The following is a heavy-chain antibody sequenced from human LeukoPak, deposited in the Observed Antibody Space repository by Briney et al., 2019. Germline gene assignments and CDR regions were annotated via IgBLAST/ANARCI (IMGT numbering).Heavy chain of an antibody. D-gene: IGHD3-22*01. CDR3: ARAGWATYYYDSGGYYSAQPSLNY. CDR1: GYTFTGYY. Sequence: ASVKVSCKASGYTFTGYYMHWVRQAPGQGLEWMGWINPNSGGTNYAQKFQGRVTMTGDTSISTAYMELSRLRSDDTAVYYCARAGWATYYYDSGGYYSAQPSLNYWGQGTLVTVSS. CDR2: INPNSGGT. V-gene: IGHV1-2*02. J-gene: IGHJ4*02.